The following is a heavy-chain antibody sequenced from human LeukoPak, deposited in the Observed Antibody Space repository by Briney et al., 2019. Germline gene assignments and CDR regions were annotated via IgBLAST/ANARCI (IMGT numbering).Heavy chain of an antibody. V-gene: IGHV1-18*01. Sequence: ASVKVSCKASGYTFTSYGISWVRHAPGKEVEWMGWISAYNGNRNYAQKLQGRVTMTTDTSTSTAYMELRSLRSDDTAVYYCARDPYCSSTSCARPYYFDYRGQGTLVTVSS. D-gene: IGHD2-2*01. CDR3: ARDPYCSSTSCARPYYFDY. J-gene: IGHJ4*02. CDR1: GYTFTSYG. CDR2: ISAYNGNR.